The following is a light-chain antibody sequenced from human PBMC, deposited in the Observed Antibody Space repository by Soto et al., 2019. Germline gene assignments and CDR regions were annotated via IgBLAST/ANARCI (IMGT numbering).Light chain of an antibody. J-gene: IGLJ2*01. V-gene: IGLV2-8*01. CDR1: SSDVGGSYNY. CDR2: EVT. Sequence: QSALTQPPSASGSPGQSVTIPCTGTSSDVGGSYNYVSWYQQHPGKAPKLMIYEVTKRPSGVPDRFSGSKSGNTASLTVSGLQTEDEADYYCSSYAGNNNYVVFGGGTKLTVL. CDR3: SSYAGNNNYVV.